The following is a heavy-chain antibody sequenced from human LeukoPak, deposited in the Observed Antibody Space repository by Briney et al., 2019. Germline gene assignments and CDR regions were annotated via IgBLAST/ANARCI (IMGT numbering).Heavy chain of an antibody. D-gene: IGHD4-11*01. CDR1: GFTFSSYA. CDR3: ARDRTTVTAYDY. Sequence: QTGGSLRLSCAASGFTFSSYAMSWVRQAPGKGLEWVSAISGSGGSTYYADSVKGRFTISRDNSKNTLYLQMNSLRAEDAAVYYCARDRTTVTAYDYWGQGTLVTVSS. CDR2: ISGSGGST. V-gene: IGHV3-23*01. J-gene: IGHJ4*02.